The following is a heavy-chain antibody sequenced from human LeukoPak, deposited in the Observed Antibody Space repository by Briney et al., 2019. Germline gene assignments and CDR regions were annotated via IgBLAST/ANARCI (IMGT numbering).Heavy chain of an antibody. CDR3: ARERYCGGDCYSFAFDV. D-gene: IGHD2-21*02. CDR1: GFTFSSYS. Sequence: GGSLRLSCAASGFTFSSYSMNWVRQAPGKGLGWVSYISSSSSTIYYADSVKGRFTISRDNAKNSLYLQMNSLRADDTAVYYCARERYCGGDCYSFAFDVWGQGTVVTVSS. J-gene: IGHJ3*01. CDR2: ISSSSSTI. V-gene: IGHV3-48*01.